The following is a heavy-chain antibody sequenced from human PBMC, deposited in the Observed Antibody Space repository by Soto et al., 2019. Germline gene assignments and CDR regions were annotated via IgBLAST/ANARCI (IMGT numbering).Heavy chain of an antibody. CDR1: GYTFTSYN. J-gene: IGHJ3*01. CDR3: ARGDEVTIFGVVIMGPDAFDL. V-gene: IGHV1-8*01. CDR2: MNPNSGNT. Sequence: ASVKVSCKASGYTFTSYNINWVRQATGQGLEWMGWMNPNSGNTGYAQKFQGRVTMTRNTSISTAYMELSSLRSEDTAVYYCARGDEVTIFGVVIMGPDAFDLWGQGTLVTVSS. D-gene: IGHD3-3*01.